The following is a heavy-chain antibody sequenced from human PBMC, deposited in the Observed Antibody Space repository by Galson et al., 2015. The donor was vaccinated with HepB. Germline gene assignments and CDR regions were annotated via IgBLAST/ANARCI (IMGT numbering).Heavy chain of an antibody. D-gene: IGHD3-22*01. CDR3: ARDYIDSSGRQL. CDR1: GFSFSSDS. Sequence: SLRLSCAASGFSFSSDSMNWVRQAPGKGLEWVSYISSSSSTIYYADSVKGRFTISRDNAKNSLYLQMNSLRAEDTAVYYCARDYIDSSGRQLWGQGTLVTVSS. CDR2: ISSSSSTI. J-gene: IGHJ4*02. V-gene: IGHV3-48*04.